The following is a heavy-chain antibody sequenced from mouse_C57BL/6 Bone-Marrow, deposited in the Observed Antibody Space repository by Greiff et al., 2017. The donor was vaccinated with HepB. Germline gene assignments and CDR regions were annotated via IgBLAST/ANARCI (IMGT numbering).Heavy chain of an antibody. CDR1: GYTFTSYW. Sequence: QVQLQQPGAELVKPGASVKLSCKASGYTFTSYWMQWVKQRPGQGLEWIGEIDPSDSYTNYNQKFKGKATLTVDTSSSTAYMQLSSLTSEDSAVYYCARCCVYYYGSSYFDYWCQGTTLTVSS. CDR3: ARCCVYYYGSSYFDY. V-gene: IGHV1-50*01. CDR2: IDPSDSYT. J-gene: IGHJ2*01. D-gene: IGHD1-1*01.